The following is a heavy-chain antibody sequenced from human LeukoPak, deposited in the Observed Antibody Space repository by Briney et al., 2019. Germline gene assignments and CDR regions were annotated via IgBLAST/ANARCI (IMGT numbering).Heavy chain of an antibody. D-gene: IGHD2-21*01. Sequence: PSETLSLTCTVSGGSINSSYWSWIRQPPGKGLEWIGYIYYSGSSNYNPSLKSRATISVDTSKNQFSLKLSSVTAADSAVYYCARTFNSIYAMDVWGQGSTVTVSS. CDR2: IYYSGSS. CDR1: GGSINSSY. CDR3: ARTFNSIYAMDV. V-gene: IGHV4-59*01. J-gene: IGHJ6*02.